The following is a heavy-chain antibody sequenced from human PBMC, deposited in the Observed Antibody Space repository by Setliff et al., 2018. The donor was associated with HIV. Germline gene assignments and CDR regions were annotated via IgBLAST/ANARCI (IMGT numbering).Heavy chain of an antibody. CDR3: ARIVALNGYPSDY. Sequence: ASVKVSCKASGNTLRNNVINWVRQAPGQGLEWMGWISVKNGNTNYAQKFQGRVTMTTDTSTSTAYMELRSLGSDDTAVYYCARIVALNGYPSDYWGQGTLVTVSS. CDR1: GNTLRNNV. J-gene: IGHJ4*02. D-gene: IGHD2-8*01. V-gene: IGHV1-18*01. CDR2: ISVKNGNT.